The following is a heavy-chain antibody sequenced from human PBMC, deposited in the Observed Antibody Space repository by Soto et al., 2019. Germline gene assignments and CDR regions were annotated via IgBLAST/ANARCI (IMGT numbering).Heavy chain of an antibody. V-gene: IGHV3-7*05. CDR2: IKEDGSET. Sequence: EVQLVESGGNLVQPGGSLRLSCAASGFTFSDFWMSWVRRAPGRGLEWVANIKEDGSETYYVDSVEGRFTISRDNAKKSLYLQMKSLRAEDAALYYCARGGSHSSDSWGQGALVTVSS. D-gene: IGHD1-26*01. CDR3: ARGGSHSSDS. CDR1: GFTFSDFW. J-gene: IGHJ4*02.